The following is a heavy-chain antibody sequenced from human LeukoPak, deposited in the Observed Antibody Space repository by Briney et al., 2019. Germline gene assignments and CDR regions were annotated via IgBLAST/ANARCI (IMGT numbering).Heavy chain of an antibody. J-gene: IGHJ6*02. V-gene: IGHV3-23*01. CDR3: ARDLRVDSSGWYPWIGARGYYYYYGMDV. CDR2: ISGSGGST. D-gene: IGHD6-19*01. Sequence: PGGSLRLSCAASGFTFSSYAMSWVRQAPGKGLEWVSAISGSGGSTYYADSVKGRFTISRDNSKNTLYLQMNSLRAEDTAVYYCARDLRVDSSGWYPWIGARGYYYYYGMDVWGQGTTVTVSS. CDR1: GFTFSSYA.